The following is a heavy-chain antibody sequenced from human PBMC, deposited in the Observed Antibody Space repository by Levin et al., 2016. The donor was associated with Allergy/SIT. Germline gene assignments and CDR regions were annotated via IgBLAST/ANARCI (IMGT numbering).Heavy chain of an antibody. Sequence: WVRQAPGQGLEWMGWINPNSGGTNYAQKFQGRVTMTRDTSISTAYMELSRLRSDDTAVYYCARGGDWLLSAYFDYWGQGTLVTVSS. CDR2: INPNSGGT. J-gene: IGHJ4*02. D-gene: IGHD3-9*01. CDR3: ARGGDWLLSAYFDY. V-gene: IGHV1-2*02.